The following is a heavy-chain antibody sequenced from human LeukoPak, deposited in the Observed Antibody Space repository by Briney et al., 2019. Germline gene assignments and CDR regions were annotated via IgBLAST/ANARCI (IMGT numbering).Heavy chain of an antibody. V-gene: IGHV4-34*01. CDR2: INHSGST. Sequence: PSETLSLTCAVYGGSFSGYYWSWIRQPPGKGLEWIGEINHSGSTNYNPSLKSRVTISVDTSKDQFSLKLSSVTAADTAVYYCARRRDIVVVVAATPLDYWGQGTLVTVSS. CDR1: GGSFSGYY. D-gene: IGHD2-15*01. CDR3: ARRRDIVVVVAATPLDY. J-gene: IGHJ4*02.